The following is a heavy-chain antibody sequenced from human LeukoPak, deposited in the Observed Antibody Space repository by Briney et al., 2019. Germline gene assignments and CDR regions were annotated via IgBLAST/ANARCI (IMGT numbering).Heavy chain of an antibody. CDR2: IYHSGST. D-gene: IGHD4-17*01. CDR3: ARAPRTVTTMNNWFDP. CDR1: GGSISSSNW. Sequence: KTSETLSLTCAVSGGSISSSNWWSWVRQPPGKGLEWIGEIYHSGSTNYNPSLKSRVTISVDKSKNQFSLKLSSVTAADTAVYYCARAPRTVTTMNNWFDPWGQGTLVTVSS. J-gene: IGHJ5*02. V-gene: IGHV4-4*02.